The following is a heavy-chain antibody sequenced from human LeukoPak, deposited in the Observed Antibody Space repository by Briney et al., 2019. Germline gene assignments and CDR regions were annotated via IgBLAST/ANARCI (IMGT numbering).Heavy chain of an antibody. CDR1: GDSITSSY. CDR2: VYYTGST. CDR3: ARHPFSNPFDF. Sequence: MTSETLSLTCTVSGDSITSSYWSWIWQPPGKGLEWIGYVYYTGSTDYNPSLRSRVAVSLDTSKSHFTLSLRSVTAADTAVYYCARHPFSNPFDFWGRGILVTVSS. D-gene: IGHD7-27*01. J-gene: IGHJ4*02. V-gene: IGHV4-59*08.